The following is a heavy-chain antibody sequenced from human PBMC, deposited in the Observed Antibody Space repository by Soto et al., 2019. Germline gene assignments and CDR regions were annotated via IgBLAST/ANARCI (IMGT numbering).Heavy chain of an antibody. D-gene: IGHD3-22*01. Sequence: TGGSLRLSCAASGFTFSSYAMHWVRQAPGKGLEWVAVISYDGSNKYYADSVKGRFTISRDNSKNTLYLQMNSLRAEDTAVYYCARDHYYDSSGYSRPYYYGMDVWGQGTTVTVSS. CDR3: ARDHYYDSSGYSRPYYYGMDV. CDR1: GFTFSSYA. J-gene: IGHJ6*02. V-gene: IGHV3-30-3*01. CDR2: ISYDGSNK.